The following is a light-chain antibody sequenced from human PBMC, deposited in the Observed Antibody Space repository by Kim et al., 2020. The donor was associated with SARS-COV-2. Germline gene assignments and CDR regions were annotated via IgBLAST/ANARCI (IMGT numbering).Light chain of an antibody. Sequence: QLVLTQSPSASASLGASVKLTCTLSSGHSNYAIAWHQQQPEKGPRYLMKLNFDGSHDKGDGIPDRFSGSSSGAERYLTISSLQSEDEADYYCQTWDTGIRVFGGGTQLTVL. J-gene: IGLJ3*02. CDR3: QTWDTGIRV. CDR1: SGHSNYA. V-gene: IGLV4-69*01. CDR2: LNFDGSH.